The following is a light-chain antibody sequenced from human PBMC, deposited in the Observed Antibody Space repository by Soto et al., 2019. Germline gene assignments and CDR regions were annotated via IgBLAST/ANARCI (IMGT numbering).Light chain of an antibody. CDR1: SSDVGNYNL. V-gene: IGLV2-23*01. Sequence: QSVLTQPASVSGSPGQSITISCTGTSSDVGNYNLVSWYQQHQGEAPKLLIYEGSKRTSGVSNRFSGSKFGNTASLTIAGLQAEDEDDYYCCSYAGDSTWVFGGGTKLTVL. CDR2: EGS. CDR3: CSYAGDSTWV. J-gene: IGLJ3*02.